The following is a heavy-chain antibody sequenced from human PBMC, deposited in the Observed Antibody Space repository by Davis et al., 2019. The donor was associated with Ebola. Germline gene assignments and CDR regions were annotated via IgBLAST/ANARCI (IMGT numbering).Heavy chain of an antibody. J-gene: IGHJ4*02. D-gene: IGHD3-10*01. Sequence: PGGSLRLSCSASGFTFSSYAMHWVRQAPGKGLEYVLAISSNGGTTYYADSVKGRFSISRDNPKNMLYLQMSSLRAEDTAVYYCVTQLWFGSWGQGTLVTVSS. CDR3: VTQLWFGS. CDR1: GFTFSSYA. V-gene: IGHV3-64D*06. CDR2: ISSNGGTT.